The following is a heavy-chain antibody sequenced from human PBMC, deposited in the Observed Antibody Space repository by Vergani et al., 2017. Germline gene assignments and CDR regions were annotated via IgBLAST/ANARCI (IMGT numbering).Heavy chain of an antibody. CDR1: GGTFSSYA. J-gene: IGHJ3*02. V-gene: IGHV1-69*17. CDR3: ARRAPSLAGIKGLDAFDI. Sequence: QVQLVQSGAEVKKPGSSVKVSCKASGGTFSSYAISGVRQAPGQGLEWMGGIIPIFGIANYAQKFQGRVTMTADKSTSTAYMELSSLRSEDTAVYYCARRAPSLAGIKGLDAFDIWGQGTMVTVSS. D-gene: IGHD3-10*01. CDR2: IIPIFGIA.